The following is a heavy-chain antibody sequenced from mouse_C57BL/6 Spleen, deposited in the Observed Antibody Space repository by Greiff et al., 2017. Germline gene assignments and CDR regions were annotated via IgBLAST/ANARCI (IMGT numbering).Heavy chain of an antibody. CDR1: GFSLTSYG. D-gene: IGHD2-4*01. V-gene: IGHV2-2*01. J-gene: IGHJ3*01. Sequence: VKLQQSGPGLVQPSQSLSITCTVSGFSLTSYGVHWVRQSPGKGLEGLGVIWSGGSTDYNAAFISILSISKDNSKSQVFFKMNSMQADDTAIYYCARDYPGPTWLAYWGQGTLVTVSA. CDR3: ARDYPGPTWLAY. CDR2: IWSGGST.